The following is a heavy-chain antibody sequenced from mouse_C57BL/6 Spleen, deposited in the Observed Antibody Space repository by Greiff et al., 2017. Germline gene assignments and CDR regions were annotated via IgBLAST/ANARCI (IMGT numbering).Heavy chain of an antibody. V-gene: IGHV1-50*01. CDR3: ARDDDDSFAY. Sequence: QVQLQQPGAELVKPGASVKLSCKASGYTFTSYWMQWVKQRPVQGLEWIGEIDPSDSYTNYNQKFKGKATLTVDTSSSTADMQLSSLTSEDSAVYYCARDDDDSFAYWGQGTLVTVSA. CDR2: IDPSDSYT. CDR1: GYTFTSYW. J-gene: IGHJ3*01. D-gene: IGHD2-4*01.